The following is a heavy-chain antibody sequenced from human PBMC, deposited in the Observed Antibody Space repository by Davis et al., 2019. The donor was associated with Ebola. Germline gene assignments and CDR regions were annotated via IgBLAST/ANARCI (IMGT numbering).Heavy chain of an antibody. CDR2: VAYTGNT. D-gene: IGHD6-13*01. Sequence: PSETLSLTCTVSGASMTSYYWSWIRQPSGKGLEWIGYVAYTGNTVYNPSLKSRVTISGATSKNQFSLKLSSVTAADTAVYYCARAPIAGAGTRWGTRWFDPWGQGTLVTVSS. CDR1: GASMTSYY. V-gene: IGHV4-59*12. J-gene: IGHJ5*02. CDR3: ARAPIAGAGTRWGTRWFDP.